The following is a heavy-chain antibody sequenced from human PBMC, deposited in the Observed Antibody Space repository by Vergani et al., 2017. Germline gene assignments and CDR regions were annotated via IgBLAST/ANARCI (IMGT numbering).Heavy chain of an antibody. V-gene: IGHV3-30*02. CDR3: AKRRGYCSSTSCSWTYFDY. J-gene: IGHJ4*02. D-gene: IGHD2-2*01. CDR1: GFTFSSYG. Sequence: VQLVESGGGLVQPGGSLRLSCAASGFTFSSYGMHWVRHSPFKGLEWVAFIRYYLSNKYYADSVNFRFTISRDNSKNTLYLQMNSLRAEDTAVYYCAKRRGYCSSTSCSWTYFDYWGQGKMVTVS. CDR2: IRYYLSNK.